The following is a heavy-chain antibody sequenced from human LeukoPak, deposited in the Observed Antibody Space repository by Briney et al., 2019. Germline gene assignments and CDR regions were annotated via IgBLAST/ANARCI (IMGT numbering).Heavy chain of an antibody. V-gene: IGHV4-39*01. J-gene: IGHJ4*02. CDR3: ARHACSGWYCYFDY. D-gene: IGHD6-19*01. CDR2: IYYSGST. Sequence: KPSETLSLTCTVSGGSISSSSYYWGWIRQPPGKGLEWIGSIYYSGSTYYNPSLKSRVTISVDTSKNQFSLKLSSVTAADTAVYYCARHACSGWYCYFDYWGQGTLVTVSS. CDR1: GGSISSSSYY.